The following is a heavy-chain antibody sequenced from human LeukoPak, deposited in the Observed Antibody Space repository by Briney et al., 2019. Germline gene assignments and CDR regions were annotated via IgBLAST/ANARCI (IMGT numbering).Heavy chain of an antibody. D-gene: IGHD6-6*01. CDR3: ARVGGPKSGSSSSISGWFDP. V-gene: IGHV1-69*05. CDR1: GGTFSSYA. J-gene: IGHJ5*02. Sequence: SVNVSYKSSGGTFSSYAISWVRQAPGQGLEWMGGIIHIFGTANYAQKFQGRVTITTDESTSTAYMELSSMRSEDTAVYYCARVGGPKSGSSSSISGWFDPWGQGTLVTVSS. CDR2: IIHIFGTA.